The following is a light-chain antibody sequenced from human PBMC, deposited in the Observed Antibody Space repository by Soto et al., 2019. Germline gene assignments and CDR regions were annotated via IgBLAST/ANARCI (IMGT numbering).Light chain of an antibody. CDR3: QQYGDSIT. CDR2: STS. V-gene: IGKV3-20*01. CDR1: QSVSSN. J-gene: IGKJ3*01. Sequence: RVSQSVSSNLAWYQQKPGQAPRLLIFSTSSRATGIPDRFSGSGSGTDFTLTISRLEPEDVAVYYCQQYGDSITFGPGTKVDIK.